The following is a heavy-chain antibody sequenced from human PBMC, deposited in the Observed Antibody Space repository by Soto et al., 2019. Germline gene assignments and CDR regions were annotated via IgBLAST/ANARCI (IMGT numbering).Heavy chain of an antibody. J-gene: IGHJ6*02. V-gene: IGHV1-69*18. CDR1: GGTFSSYA. CDR3: ARVVMTTVPASYYDGMDV. D-gene: IGHD4-4*01. CDR2: IIPFIGTA. Sequence: QVQLVQSGAEVKKPGSSVTVSCKASGGTFSSYAISWVRQAPGQGLEWMGRIIPFIGTANYAQKFQGRVTMIADQSPSTAYMELTSLRSEDTSVYYCARVVMTTVPASYYDGMDVWGQGTTVTVSS.